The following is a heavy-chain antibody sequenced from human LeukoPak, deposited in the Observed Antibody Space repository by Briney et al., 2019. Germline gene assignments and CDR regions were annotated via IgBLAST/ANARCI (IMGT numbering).Heavy chain of an antibody. J-gene: IGHJ4*02. Sequence: SETLSLTCAVYGGSFSGYYWSWIRQPPGKGLEWIGEINHSGSTNYNPSLKSRVTISVDTSKNQFSLKLSSVTAADTAVYYCARETTSGYQLRYYFDYWGQGTLVTVSS. CDR2: INHSGST. V-gene: IGHV4-34*01. CDR1: GGSFSGYY. D-gene: IGHD2-2*01. CDR3: ARETTSGYQLRYYFDY.